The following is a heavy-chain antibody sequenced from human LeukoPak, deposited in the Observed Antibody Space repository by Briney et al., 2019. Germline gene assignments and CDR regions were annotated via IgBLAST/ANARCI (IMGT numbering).Heavy chain of an antibody. Sequence: GGTLRLSCAASGFTFSSYGMSWVRQAPGKGLEWVSAISGSGGSTYYADSVKGRFTISRDNSKNTLYLQMNSLRAEDTAIYYCAKDYRGPYGDKLDYWGQGTLVTVSS. V-gene: IGHV3-23*01. CDR3: AKDYRGPYGDKLDY. D-gene: IGHD4-17*01. CDR1: GFTFSSYG. CDR2: ISGSGGST. J-gene: IGHJ4*02.